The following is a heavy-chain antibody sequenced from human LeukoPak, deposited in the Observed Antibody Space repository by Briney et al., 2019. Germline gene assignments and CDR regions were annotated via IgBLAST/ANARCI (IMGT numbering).Heavy chain of an antibody. J-gene: IGHJ4*02. V-gene: IGHV3-53*01. CDR3: AREMATAYDY. Sequence: PGGSLRLSCAASGFTVSSNYMSWVRQAPGQGLEWVSVIYSGGSTYYADSVKGRFTISRDNSKNTLYLQMNSLRAEDTAVYYCAREMATAYDYWGQGTLVTVSS. CDR1: GFTVSSNY. CDR2: IYSGGST. D-gene: IGHD5-24*01.